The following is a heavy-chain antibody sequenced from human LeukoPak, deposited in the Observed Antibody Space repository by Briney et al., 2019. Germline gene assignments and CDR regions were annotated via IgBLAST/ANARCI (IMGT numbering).Heavy chain of an antibody. CDR1: GFTFSSYG. CDR2: IRYDGSNK. V-gene: IGHV3-30*02. D-gene: IGHD2-15*01. CDR3: AMRPLLLELFDY. J-gene: IGHJ4*02. Sequence: GGSLRLSCAASGFTFSSYGMHWVRQAPGKGLEWVAFIRYDGSNKYYADSVKGRFTISRDNSKNTLYLQMNSLRAEDTAVYYCAMRPLLLELFDYWGQGTLVTVSS.